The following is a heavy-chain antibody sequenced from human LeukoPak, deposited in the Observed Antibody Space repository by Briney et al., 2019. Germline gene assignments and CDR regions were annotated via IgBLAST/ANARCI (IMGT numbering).Heavy chain of an antibody. V-gene: IGHV1-24*01. D-gene: IGHD1-26*01. J-gene: IGHJ4*02. CDR1: GGTFSSYA. CDR2: FDPEDGET. CDR3: ATTEGGSYRVFDY. Sequence: ASVKVSCKASGGTFSSYAISWVRQAPGKGLEWMGGFDPEDGETIYAQKFQGRVTMTEDTSTDTAYMELSSLRSEDTAVYYCATTEGGSYRVFDYWGQGTLVTVSS.